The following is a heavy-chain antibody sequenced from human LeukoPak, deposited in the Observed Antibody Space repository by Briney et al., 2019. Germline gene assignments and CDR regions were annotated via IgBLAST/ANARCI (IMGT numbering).Heavy chain of an antibody. D-gene: IGHD4-17*01. J-gene: IGHJ4*02. Sequence: GRSLRLSCAAPGFTFDDYAMHWVRQAPGKGLEWVSGISWNSGSIGYADSVKGRFTISRDNAKNSLYLQMNSLRAEDTALYYSAKDLDSDYGDYEGIDYWGQGTLVTVSS. CDR3: AKDLDSDYGDYEGIDY. CDR1: GFTFDDYA. CDR2: ISWNSGSI. V-gene: IGHV3-9*01.